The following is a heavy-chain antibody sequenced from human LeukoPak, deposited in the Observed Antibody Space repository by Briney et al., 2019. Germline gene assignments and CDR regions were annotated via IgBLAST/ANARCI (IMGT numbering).Heavy chain of an antibody. V-gene: IGHV3-21*01. CDR1: GFTFSSYS. J-gene: IGHJ5*02. CDR2: ISSSSSYI. Sequence: RAGGSLRLSCAASGFTFSSYSMNWVRQAPGKGLEWVSSISSSSSYIYYADSVKGRFTISRDNAKNSLYLQMNSLRAEDTAVYYCASNYYGSGSPPPGSWFDPWGQGTLVTASS. D-gene: IGHD3-10*01. CDR3: ASNYYGSGSPPPGSWFDP.